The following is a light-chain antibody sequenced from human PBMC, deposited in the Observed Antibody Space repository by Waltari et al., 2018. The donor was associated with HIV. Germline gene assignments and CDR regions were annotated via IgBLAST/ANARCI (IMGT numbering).Light chain of an antibody. CDR2: EVT. V-gene: IGLV2-14*01. Sequence: QSALTQPASVSGSPGPSITIPCDLNDYEYASWYQRHPGKAPKVIIYEVTNRPSGLSNRFSGSKSGNTATLTISGLQPEDEADYFCTSYISGTTPVFGRGTRVTVL. CDR1: LNDYEY. CDR3: TSYISGTTPV. J-gene: IGLJ2*01.